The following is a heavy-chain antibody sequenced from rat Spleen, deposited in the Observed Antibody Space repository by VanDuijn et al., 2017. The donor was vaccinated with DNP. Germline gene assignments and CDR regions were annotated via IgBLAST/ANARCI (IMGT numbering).Heavy chain of an antibody. J-gene: IGHJ3*01. CDR3: ATSPGPNWFAY. CDR2: ITNSGGST. CDR1: GFSFREYY. D-gene: IGHD1-4*01. V-gene: IGHV5-25*01. Sequence: EVQLVESGGGLVQPGRSLKLSCAVSGFSFREYYMAWVRQAPTKGLEWVASITNSGGSTYYRDSVKGRFTISRDNAKSTLYLQMDSLRSEDTATYYCATSPGPNWFAYWGQGTLVTVSS.